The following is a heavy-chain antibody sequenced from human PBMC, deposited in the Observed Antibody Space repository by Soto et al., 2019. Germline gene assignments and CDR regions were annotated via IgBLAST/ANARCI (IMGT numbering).Heavy chain of an antibody. CDR2: ISGSGGST. CDR3: AESGCGGDCYSSVAGNWFDP. J-gene: IGHJ5*02. Sequence: LRLSCVASGFTFSGNVMSWVRQAPGKGLEWISIISGSGGSTYYADSVKGRFTISRDNSNNTLYLQMHSLTAADTAVYYCAESGCGGDCYSSVAGNWFDPWGQGTLVTVSS. V-gene: IGHV3-23*01. D-gene: IGHD2-21*02. CDR1: GFTFSGNV.